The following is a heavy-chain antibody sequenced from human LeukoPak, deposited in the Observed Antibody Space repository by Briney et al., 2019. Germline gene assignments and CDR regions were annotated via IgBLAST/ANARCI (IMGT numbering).Heavy chain of an antibody. CDR3: ARADYYGDYGAFDI. J-gene: IGHJ3*02. Sequence: PSETLSLTCTVSGYSISSGYYWGWIRQPPGKGLEWIGSIYHSGSTYYNPSLKSRVTISVDTSKNQFSLKLSSVTAADTAVYYCARADYYGDYGAFDIWGQGTMVTVSS. V-gene: IGHV4-38-2*02. D-gene: IGHD4-17*01. CDR1: GYSISSGYY. CDR2: IYHSGST.